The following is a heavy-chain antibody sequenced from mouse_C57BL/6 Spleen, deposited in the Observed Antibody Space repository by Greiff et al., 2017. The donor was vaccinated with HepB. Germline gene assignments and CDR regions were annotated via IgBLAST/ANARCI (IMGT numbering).Heavy chain of an antibody. J-gene: IGHJ4*01. CDR3: ARGDGSGDYAMDY. Sequence: VQLQQSGAELARPGASVKLSCKASGYTFTSYGISWVKQGTGQGLEWIGEIYPRSGNTYYNEKFKGKATLTADKSSSTAYMELRSLTSEDSAVYFCARGDGSGDYAMDYWGQGTSVTVSS. D-gene: IGHD2-3*01. CDR2: IYPRSGNT. CDR1: GYTFTSYG. V-gene: IGHV1-81*01.